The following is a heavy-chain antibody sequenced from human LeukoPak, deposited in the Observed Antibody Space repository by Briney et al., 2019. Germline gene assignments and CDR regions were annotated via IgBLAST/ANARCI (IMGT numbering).Heavy chain of an antibody. CDR2: IYYSGST. CDR3: AGGYCSGGSCYSDYYFDY. J-gene: IGHJ4*02. CDR1: GGSISSGDYY. D-gene: IGHD2-15*01. Sequence: PSETLSLTCTVSGGSISSGDYYWSWIRQPPGKGLEWIGYIYYSGSTYYNPSLKSRVTISVDTSKNQFSLKLSSVTAADTAVYYCAGGYCSGGSCYSDYYFDYWGQGTLVTVSS. V-gene: IGHV4-30-4*01.